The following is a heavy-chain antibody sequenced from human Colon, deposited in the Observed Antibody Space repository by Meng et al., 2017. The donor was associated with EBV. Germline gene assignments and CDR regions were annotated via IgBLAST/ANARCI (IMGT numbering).Heavy chain of an antibody. Sequence: HLRESGPGLLKPSETLSLTCSVPGASITTNGYYWGWIRQSPGKGLEWIGSIFYSGNTYFNPSLKTRVTISVDTSKNQFSLKLSSVTAADTAIYYCARERGGVTRDFDSWGQGALVTVSS. D-gene: IGHD3-16*01. CDR1: GASITTNGYY. CDR2: IFYSGNT. V-gene: IGHV4-39*07. J-gene: IGHJ4*02. CDR3: ARERGGVTRDFDS.